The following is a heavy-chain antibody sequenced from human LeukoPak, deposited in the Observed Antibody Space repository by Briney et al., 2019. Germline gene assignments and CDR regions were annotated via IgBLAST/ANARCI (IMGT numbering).Heavy chain of an antibody. D-gene: IGHD5-24*01. V-gene: IGHV3-23*01. CDR1: GFNFINFP. Sequence: GGSLRLSCAASGFNFINFPMTWFRQAPGKGLEWVSFIGADGDTNYAESAKARFTISRDNPKKTLFLEMHTLRVEDRAVYYCAKIIRMAKREFFDWGQGTLVVVAS. CDR2: FIGADGDT. J-gene: IGHJ4*02. CDR3: AKIIRMAKREFFD.